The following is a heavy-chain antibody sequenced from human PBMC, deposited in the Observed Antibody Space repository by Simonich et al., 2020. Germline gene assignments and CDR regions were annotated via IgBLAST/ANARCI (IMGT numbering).Heavy chain of an antibody. V-gene: IGHV1-2*02. CDR2: TNPNSGGT. CDR1: GYTFTGYY. J-gene: IGHJ3*02. Sequence: QVQLVQSGAEVKKPGASVKVSCKASGYTFTGYYMHWVRQAPGQGLEWRGWTNPNSGGTNYEKKFQGRVTMTRDTSISTAYMELSRLRSDDTAVYYCARNGLVGILKAFDIWGQGTMVTVSS. CDR3: ARNGLVGILKAFDI. D-gene: IGHD2-21*01.